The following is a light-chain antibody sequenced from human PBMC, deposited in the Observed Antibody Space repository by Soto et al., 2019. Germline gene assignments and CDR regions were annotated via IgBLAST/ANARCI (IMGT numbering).Light chain of an antibody. CDR3: SSYTTGCIWL. CDR1: SSDVGGYNY. J-gene: IGLJ3*02. CDR2: EVT. V-gene: IGLV2-14*01. Sequence: QSALTQPASVSGSPGQSITISCSGTSSDVGGYNYVAWYQQSPGKAPKLLIYEVTNRPSGVSNRFSGSKSANTASLTISGLQAEDAAAYYCSSYTTGCIWLFGGGTKLTVL.